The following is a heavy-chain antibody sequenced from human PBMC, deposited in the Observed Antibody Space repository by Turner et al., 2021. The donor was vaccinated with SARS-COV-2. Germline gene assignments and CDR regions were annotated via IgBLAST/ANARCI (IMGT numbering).Heavy chain of an antibody. V-gene: IGHV4-39*01. D-gene: IGHD2-2*03. Sequence: QLQLQESGPGLVKPSETLSLTCTVSVGSITSSSYYWGWIRQPPGKGLEWIGSIYYSGITYYNPSLKSRVTISVDTSKNQFSLKLSSVTAADTAVYYCARLMDSIDYYYGMDVWGQGTTVTVSS. CDR3: ARLMDSIDYYYGMDV. J-gene: IGHJ6*02. CDR1: VGSITSSSYY. CDR2: IYYSGIT.